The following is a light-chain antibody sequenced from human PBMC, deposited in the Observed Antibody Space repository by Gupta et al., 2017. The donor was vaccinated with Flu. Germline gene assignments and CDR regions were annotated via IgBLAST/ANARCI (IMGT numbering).Light chain of an antibody. CDR1: EDVSST. Sequence: GERAPLSCTATEDVSSTLALSQQKPGQVPRLLIYGASIRATGVPVRFSGGGSGTEFTLTISSLQSEDFAVYYCQQYNRWPVTFGQGTRVEIK. V-gene: IGKV3-15*01. CDR2: GAS. CDR3: QQYNRWPVT. J-gene: IGKJ5*01.